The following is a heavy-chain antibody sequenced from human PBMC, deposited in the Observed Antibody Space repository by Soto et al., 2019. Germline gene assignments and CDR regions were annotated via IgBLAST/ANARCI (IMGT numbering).Heavy chain of an antibody. J-gene: IGHJ5*02. CDR1: GGSFSGYY. Sequence: PSETLSLTCAVYGGSFSGYYWSWIRQPPGKGLEWIGEINHSGSTNYNPSLKSRVTISVDTSKNQFSLKLSSVTAADTAVYYCARGQGYTWNDALNRRFDPWGQGTLVTVSS. CDR3: ARGQGYTWNDALNRRFDP. V-gene: IGHV4-34*01. CDR2: INHSGST. D-gene: IGHD1-1*01.